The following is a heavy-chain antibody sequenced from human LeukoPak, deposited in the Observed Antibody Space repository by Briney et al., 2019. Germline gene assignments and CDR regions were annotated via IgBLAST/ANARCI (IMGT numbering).Heavy chain of an antibody. CDR3: ARVSIYDILTGYYLGGATFDY. V-gene: IGHV4-61*01. D-gene: IGHD3-9*01. J-gene: IGHJ4*02. CDR2: IYDSGST. Sequence: NPSETLSLTCTVSGGSVNSGSYSWTWIRQPPGKGLEWIGYIYDSGSTNYNPSLKSRVTISVDTSKNQFSLKLSSVTAADTAVYYRARVSIYDILTGYYLGGATFDYWGQGTLVTVSS. CDR1: GGSVNSGSYS.